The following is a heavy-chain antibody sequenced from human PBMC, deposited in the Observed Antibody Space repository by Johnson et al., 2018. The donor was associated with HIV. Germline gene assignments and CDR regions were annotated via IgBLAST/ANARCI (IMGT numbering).Heavy chain of an antibody. CDR3: AKSSSATYYGDAFDM. J-gene: IGHJ3*02. V-gene: IGHV3-30*02. CDR2: IRYDGKDK. Sequence: MQLVESGGGVVQPGGSLRLSCAASGFTFSTYGIHWVRQAPGKGLEWVSFIRYDGKDKYYADFVKGRFTISRDNSKKTLSLQMNSLRPEDTAVYYCAKSSSATYYGDAFDMWGQGTMVTVSS. CDR1: GFTFSTYG. D-gene: IGHD3-10*01.